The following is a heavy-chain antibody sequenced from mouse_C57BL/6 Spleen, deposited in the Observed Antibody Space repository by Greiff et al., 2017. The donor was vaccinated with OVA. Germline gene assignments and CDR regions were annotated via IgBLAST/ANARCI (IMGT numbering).Heavy chain of an antibody. V-gene: IGHV5-17*01. CDR3: ARQGTGTYYFDY. CDR2: ISSGSSTI. J-gene: IGHJ2*01. Sequence: EVHLVESGGGLVKPGGSLKLSCAASGFTFSDYGMHWVRQAPEKGLEWVAYISSGSSTIYYAATVKGRFTISRDNAKNTLFLQMTSLRSEDTAMYYCARQGTGTYYFDYWGQGTTLTVSS. D-gene: IGHD4-1*01. CDR1: GFTFSDYG.